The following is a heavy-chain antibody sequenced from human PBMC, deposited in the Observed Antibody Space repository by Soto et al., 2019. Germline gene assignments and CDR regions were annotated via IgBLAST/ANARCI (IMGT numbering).Heavy chain of an antibody. CDR2: FDPEDGET. CDR1: GYTLTVLS. D-gene: IGHD3-10*01. CDR3: ATSRHYYGSGSYSPWFDP. V-gene: IGHV1-24*01. Sequence: ASVTVCCKVSGYTLTVLSMHWVRQAPGKGLEWMGGFDPEDGETIYAQKFQGRVTMTEDTSTDTAYMELSSLRSEDTAVYYCATSRHYYGSGSYSPWFDPWGQGTLVTVS. J-gene: IGHJ5*02.